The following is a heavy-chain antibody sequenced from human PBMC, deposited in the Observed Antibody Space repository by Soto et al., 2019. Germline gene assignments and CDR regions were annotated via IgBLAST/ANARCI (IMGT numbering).Heavy chain of an antibody. CDR2: ISGSGGST. D-gene: IGHD3-3*01. V-gene: IGHV3-23*01. J-gene: IGHJ6*02. CDR1: GFTFSSYA. CDR3: AKNFSYDFWSGYSHYYYYGMDV. Sequence: GGSLRLSCAASGFTFSSYAMSWVRQAPGKGLEWVSAISGSGGSTYYADSVKGRFTISRDNSKNTLYLQMNSLRAEDTAVYYCAKNFSYDFWSGYSHYYYYGMDVWGQGTTVTVSS.